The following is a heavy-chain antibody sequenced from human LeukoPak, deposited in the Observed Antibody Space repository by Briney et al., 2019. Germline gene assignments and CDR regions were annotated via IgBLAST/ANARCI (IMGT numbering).Heavy chain of an antibody. J-gene: IGHJ4*02. CDR1: GYKFTVDY. V-gene: IGHV1-46*01. CDR2: INPSGGST. D-gene: IGHD3-10*01. Sequence: ASVKVSCKSSGYKFTVDYIHWVRQAPGQGLEWMGIINPSGGSTSYAQKFQGRVTMTRDMSTSTVYMELSSLRSEDTAIYYCARGSIKKKNDWGQGTLVTVSS. CDR3: ARGSIKKKND.